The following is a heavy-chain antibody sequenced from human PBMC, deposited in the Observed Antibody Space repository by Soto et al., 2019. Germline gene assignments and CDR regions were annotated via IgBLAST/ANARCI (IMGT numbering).Heavy chain of an antibody. Sequence: GGSLRLSCAASGFTFSSYSMNWVRQAPGKGLEWVSSISSSSSYIYYADSVKGRFTISRDNAKNSLYLQMNSLRAEDTAVYYCARDRLGMVYALPPYYYYYYMDVWGKGTTVTVSS. CDR1: GFTFSSYS. V-gene: IGHV3-21*01. J-gene: IGHJ6*03. CDR2: ISSSSSYI. D-gene: IGHD2-8*01. CDR3: ARDRLGMVYALPPYYYYYYMDV.